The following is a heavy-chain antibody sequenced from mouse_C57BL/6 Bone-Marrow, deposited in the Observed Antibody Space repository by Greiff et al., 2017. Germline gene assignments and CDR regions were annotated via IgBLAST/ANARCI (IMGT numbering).Heavy chain of an antibody. J-gene: IGHJ3*01. CDR3: TRIAY. V-gene: IGHV14-4*01. CDR2: IDPENGDT. CDR1: GFNIKDDY. Sequence: VQLQQSGAELVRPGASVKLSCTASGFNIKDDYMHWVKQRPEQGLEWIGWIDPENGDTEYASKFQGKATITVDTASKTASLQLSSLTAEDTAVYYCTRIAYWGQGTLVTVSA.